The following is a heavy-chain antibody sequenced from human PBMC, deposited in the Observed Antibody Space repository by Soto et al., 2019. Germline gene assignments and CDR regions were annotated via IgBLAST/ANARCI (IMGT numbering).Heavy chain of an antibody. Sequence: QVQLVQSGAEVKKPGASVKVSCKASGYIFTSYALHWVRQAPGHRLEWMGWISAGNGNTKYSQKFQGRVTITRDTSASTVYMELSSLRSEDTAVYYCARLGYCSTVSCHVDNAFVIWGQGTMITVSS. CDR1: GYIFTSYA. D-gene: IGHD2-2*01. J-gene: IGHJ3*02. CDR3: ARLGYCSTVSCHVDNAFVI. V-gene: IGHV1-3*01. CDR2: ISAGNGNT.